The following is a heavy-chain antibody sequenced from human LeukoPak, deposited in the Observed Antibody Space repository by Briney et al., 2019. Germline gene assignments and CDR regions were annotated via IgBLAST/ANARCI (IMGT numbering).Heavy chain of an antibody. J-gene: IGHJ6*03. V-gene: IGHV3-48*01. CDR3: ARVKSGYSYGPHYYYYYYMDV. Sequence: PGGSLRLSCAASGFTFSSYSMNWVRQAPGKGLEWVSYISSSSSTIYYADSVKGRFTISRDNAKNSLYLQMNSLRAEDTAVYYCARVKSGYSYGPHYYYYYYMDVWGKGTTVTVSS. CDR2: ISSSSSTI. CDR1: GFTFSSYS. D-gene: IGHD5-18*01.